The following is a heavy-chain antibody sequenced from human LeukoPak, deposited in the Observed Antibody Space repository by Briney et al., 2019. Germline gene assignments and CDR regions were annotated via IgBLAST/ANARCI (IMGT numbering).Heavy chain of an antibody. J-gene: IGHJ4*02. CDR3: AADPSYSSGYRYYFDY. CDR2: IVVCSGNT. D-gene: IGHD3-22*01. CDR1: GFTFIISA. V-gene: IGHV1-58*01. Sequence: SVTVSFTTSGFTFIISAVQWVRQARGQRLEWIGWIVVCSGNTNYAQKFQERVTITRDMSTSTAYMELSSLRSEDTAVYYCAADPSYSSGYRYYFDYWGQGTLVTVSS.